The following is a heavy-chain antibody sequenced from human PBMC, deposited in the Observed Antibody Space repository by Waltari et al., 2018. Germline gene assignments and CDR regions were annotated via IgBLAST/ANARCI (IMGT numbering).Heavy chain of an antibody. J-gene: IGHJ3*01. D-gene: IGHD5-12*01. CDR2: VSYSGTT. V-gene: IGHV4-39*01. Sequence: QLQLQESGPRLVRPSETLSLICRVSGVSITSNRHYWAWIRQSPGQGLEWIGTVSYSGTTDISPSLKSRVSVSRDTSKNQVSLRLGSVTAADMAVYYCATYIGASVGTAAFDVWGQGTMVTVSS. CDR3: ATYIGASVGTAAFDV. CDR1: GVSITSNRHY.